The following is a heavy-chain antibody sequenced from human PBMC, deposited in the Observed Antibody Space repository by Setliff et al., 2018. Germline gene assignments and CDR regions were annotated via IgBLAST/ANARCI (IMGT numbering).Heavy chain of an antibody. CDR1: GYIFISYD. D-gene: IGHD3-22*01. CDR3: ARAPLTYYYDSSGYYFEYFQH. CDR2: ISIDDDKT. J-gene: IGHJ1*01. V-gene: IGHV1-18*01. Sequence: ASVKVSCKASGYIFISYDISWVRQAPGQGLEWMGWISIDDDKTKYAQKFQGRVTITADESTSTAYMELSSLGSEDTAVYYCARAPLTYYYDSSGYYFEYFQHWGQGTLVTVSS.